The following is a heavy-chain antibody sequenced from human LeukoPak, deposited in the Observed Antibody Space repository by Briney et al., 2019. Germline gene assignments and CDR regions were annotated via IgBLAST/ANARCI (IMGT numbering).Heavy chain of an antibody. CDR2: IYSGGDT. Sequence: GGSLRLSCAASGFTVSSNYMTWVRQAPGKGLQWVSMIYSGGDTYYVDSVKGRFTISRDNSKNTLYLQMNSLRAEDTAVYCCARHRRYCSGATCYSGHDYWGQGTLVIVSS. CDR1: GFTVSSNY. J-gene: IGHJ4*02. D-gene: IGHD2-15*01. CDR3: ARHRRYCSGATCYSGHDY. V-gene: IGHV3-53*01.